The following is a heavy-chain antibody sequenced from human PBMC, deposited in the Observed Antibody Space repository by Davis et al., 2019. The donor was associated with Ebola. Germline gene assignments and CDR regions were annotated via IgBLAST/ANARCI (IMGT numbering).Heavy chain of an antibody. V-gene: IGHV3-23*01. CDR3: AKDTSNIWFDK. CDR1: GFIFSSYS. D-gene: IGHD1-26*01. Sequence: GESLKISCAASGFIFSSYSMNWVRQAPGKGLEWVSTLGTSADTYYADSVKGRFTISRDNSKNTLDLQMNGLRVEDTAIYYCAKDTSNIWFDKWGQGTMVTVSS. CDR2: LGTSADT. J-gene: IGHJ3*02.